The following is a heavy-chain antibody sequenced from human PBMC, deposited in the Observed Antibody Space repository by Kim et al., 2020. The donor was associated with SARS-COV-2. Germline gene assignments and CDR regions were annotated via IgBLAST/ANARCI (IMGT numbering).Heavy chain of an antibody. D-gene: IGHD3-10*01. CDR3: AKGDSTMVRGVDNWFDP. Sequence: VKGRFTISRDNAKNSLYLQMNSLRAEDTALYYCAKGDSTMVRGVDNWFDPWGQGTLVTVSS. J-gene: IGHJ5*02. V-gene: IGHV3-9*01.